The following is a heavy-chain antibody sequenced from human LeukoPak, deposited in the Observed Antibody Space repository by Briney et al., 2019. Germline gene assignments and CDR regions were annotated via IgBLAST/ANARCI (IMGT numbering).Heavy chain of an antibody. V-gene: IGHV4-34*01. Sequence: KPSETLSLTCAVYGGSFSGYYWSWIRQPPGKGLEWIGEINHSGSTNYNPSLKSRVTISVDTSKNQFSLKLSSVTAADTAVYYCANLDSSGWYRRFDPWGLGTLVTVSS. CDR1: GGSFSGYY. J-gene: IGHJ5*02. CDR3: ANLDSSGWYRRFDP. CDR2: INHSGST. D-gene: IGHD6-19*01.